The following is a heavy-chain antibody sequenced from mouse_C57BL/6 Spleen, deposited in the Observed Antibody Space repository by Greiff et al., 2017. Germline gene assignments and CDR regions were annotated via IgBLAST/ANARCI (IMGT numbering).Heavy chain of an antibody. CDR1: GFTFSSYA. CDR2: ISSGGDYI. V-gene: IGHV5-9-1*02. J-gene: IGHJ4*01. CDR3: TREGYGYAMDY. D-gene: IGHD2-2*01. Sequence: EVKVVESGEGLVKPGGSLKLSCAASGFTFSSYAMSWVRQTPEKRLEWVAYISSGGDYIYYADTVKGRFTISRDNARNTLYLQMSSLKSEDTAMYYCTREGYGYAMDYWGQGTSVTVAS.